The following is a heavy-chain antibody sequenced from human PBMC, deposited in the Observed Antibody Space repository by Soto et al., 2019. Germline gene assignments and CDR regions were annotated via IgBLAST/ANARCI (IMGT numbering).Heavy chain of an antibody. CDR3: ARDRWSGRYPNVVEAFDI. J-gene: IGHJ3*02. CDR2: IYYSGST. Sequence: QVQLQESGPGLVKPSETLSLTCTVSGGSVSSGSYYWSWIRQPPGNGLEWIGYIYYSGSTNYNPSLKSRVTISVDTSKNQFSLKLSSVTAADTAVYYCARDRWSGRYPNVVEAFDIWGQGTMVTVSS. V-gene: IGHV4-61*01. CDR1: GGSVSSGSYY. D-gene: IGHD1-26*01.